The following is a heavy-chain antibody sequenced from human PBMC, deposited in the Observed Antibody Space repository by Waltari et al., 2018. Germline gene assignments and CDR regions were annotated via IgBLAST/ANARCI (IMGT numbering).Heavy chain of an antibody. Sequence: EVQLVESGGGLVQPGRSLRLSCAASGFTFDDYAMHWVRQAPGEGLEWVSGISWNSGSIGYADSVKGRFTISRDNAKNSLYLQMNSLRAEDTALYYCAKDFVGHTIFGAFDIWGQGTMVTVSS. CDR1: GFTFDDYA. J-gene: IGHJ3*02. CDR3: AKDFVGHTIFGAFDI. CDR2: ISWNSGSI. V-gene: IGHV3-9*01. D-gene: IGHD3-3*01.